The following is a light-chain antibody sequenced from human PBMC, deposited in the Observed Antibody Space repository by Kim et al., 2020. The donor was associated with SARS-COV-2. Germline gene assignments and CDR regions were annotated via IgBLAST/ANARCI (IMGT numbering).Light chain of an antibody. Sequence: EIVLTQSPGPLSLSPGERATLSCRASQSVTASFLAWYQQKPGQAPRLLIYGASNRATGIPDRFSGSGSGTEYTLTISRLEPEDFAVYYCQQYGSSPPLTFGGGTKVEI. CDR3: QQYGSSPPLT. V-gene: IGKV3-20*01. CDR1: QSVTASF. J-gene: IGKJ4*01. CDR2: GAS.